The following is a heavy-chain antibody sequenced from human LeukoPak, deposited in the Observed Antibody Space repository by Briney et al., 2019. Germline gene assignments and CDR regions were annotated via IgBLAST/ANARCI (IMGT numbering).Heavy chain of an antibody. V-gene: IGHV3-48*01. CDR1: GFTFKFYS. CDR3: AKEGYYYLDV. J-gene: IGHJ6*03. Sequence: GGSLRLSCAASGFTFKFYSMNWVRQAPGKGLEWVSYISTNTTTIYYADSVKGRFTISRDNAKNSLYLQMNSLRVEDTAVYYCAKEGYYYLDVWGKGTTVTISS. CDR2: ISTNTTTI.